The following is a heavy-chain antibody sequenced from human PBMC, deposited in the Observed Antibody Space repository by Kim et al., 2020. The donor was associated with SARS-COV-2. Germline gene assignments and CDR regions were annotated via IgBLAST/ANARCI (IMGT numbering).Heavy chain of an antibody. D-gene: IGHD1-7*01. Sequence: SVKVSCKASGGTFSSYAISWVRQAPGQGLEWMGGIIPIFGTANYAQKFQGRVTITADESTSTAYMELSSLRSEDTAVYYCAGTSRYNWNYGGNYYYYYMDVWGKGTTVTVSS. CDR2: IIPIFGTA. CDR1: GGTFSSYA. J-gene: IGHJ6*03. V-gene: IGHV1-69*13. CDR3: AGTSRYNWNYGGNYYYYYMDV.